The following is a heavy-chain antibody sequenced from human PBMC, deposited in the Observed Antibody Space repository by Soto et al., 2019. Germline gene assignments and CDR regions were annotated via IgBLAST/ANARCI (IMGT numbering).Heavy chain of an antibody. Sequence: QVQLVESGGGVVQPGRSLRLSCAASGFTFSSYGMHWVRQAPGKGLEWVAVIWYDGSNKYYADSVKGRFTISRDNSKNTLYLQMNSLRAEDTAVYYCARSGRAVAGSDYWGQGTLVTVSS. CDR3: ARSGRAVAGSDY. J-gene: IGHJ4*02. V-gene: IGHV3-33*01. D-gene: IGHD6-19*01. CDR1: GFTFSSYG. CDR2: IWYDGSNK.